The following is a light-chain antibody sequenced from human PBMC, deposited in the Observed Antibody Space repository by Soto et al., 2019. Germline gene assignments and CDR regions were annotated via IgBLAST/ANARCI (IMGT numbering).Light chain of an antibody. J-gene: IGKJ4*01. CDR3: LQHNSYPLT. CDR2: KAS. V-gene: IGKV1-5*03. Sequence: DIQMTQSPSTLSGSVGDRVTITCRASQTISSWLAWYQQKPGKAPKLLIYKASTLKSGVPSRFSGSGSGTEFTFTISSLQPEDFATYYCLQHNSYPLTFGGGTKVDIK. CDR1: QTISSW.